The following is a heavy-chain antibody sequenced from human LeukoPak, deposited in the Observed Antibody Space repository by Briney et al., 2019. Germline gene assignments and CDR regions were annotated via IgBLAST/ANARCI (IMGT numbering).Heavy chain of an antibody. CDR2: INPSDGST. CDR3: ARGRAGFSGSWYVY. CDR1: GYTFTSYY. Sequence: ASVKVSCKASGYTFTSYYMRWVRQAPGQGPEWMGVINPSDGSTSYAQKFQGRVAMTRDTSTSTVFMELSSLTSEDAAVCYCARGRAGFSGSWYVYWGQGTLVTVSS. D-gene: IGHD6-13*01. J-gene: IGHJ4*02. V-gene: IGHV1-46*01.